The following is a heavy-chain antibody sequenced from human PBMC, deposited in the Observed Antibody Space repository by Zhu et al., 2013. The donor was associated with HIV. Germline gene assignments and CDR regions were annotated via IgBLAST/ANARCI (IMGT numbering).Heavy chain of an antibody. D-gene: IGHD1-1*01. V-gene: IGHV1-46*01. J-gene: IGHJ3*02. CDR1: GYTFTSYY. Sequence: QVQLVQSGAEVKKPGASVKISCKASGYTFTSYYMHWVRQAPGQGLEWMGIINPSGGSTSYAQKFQGRVTMTRDTSTSTVYMELSSLRSEDTAVYYCARDPRREIGTNDAFDIWGQGTMVTVSS. CDR2: INPSGGST. CDR3: ARDPRREIGTNDAFDI.